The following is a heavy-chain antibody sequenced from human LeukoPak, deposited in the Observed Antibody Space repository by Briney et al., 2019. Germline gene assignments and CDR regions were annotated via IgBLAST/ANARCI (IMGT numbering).Heavy chain of an antibody. D-gene: IGHD6-13*01. CDR1: GFTFSSYS. CDR3: ARDITIAAAGTPYFDY. V-gene: IGHV3-21*01. CDR2: ISSSSSYI. J-gene: IGHJ4*02. Sequence: GGSLRLSCAASGFTFSSYSMNWVRQAPGKGLEWFSSISSSSSYIYYADSVKGRFTISRDNAKNSLYLQMNSLRAEGTAVYYCARDITIAAAGTPYFDYWGQGTLVTVSS.